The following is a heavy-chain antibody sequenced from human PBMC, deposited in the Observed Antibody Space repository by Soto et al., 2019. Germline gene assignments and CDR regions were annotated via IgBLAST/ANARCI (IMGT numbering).Heavy chain of an antibody. CDR1: GFTFSSHA. CDR3: EKGLRSLYYYLGLDV. CDR2: ISDSGGST. Sequence: PGGPLRLSYAASGFTFSSHAMTWVRQAPGKGLEWVSAISDSGGSTYFADSVMGRFTISRDNSKNTLYLQMNNLRAEDTAVYYCEKGLRSLYYYLGLDVWGQGTTVTVSS. V-gene: IGHV3-23*01. J-gene: IGHJ6*02.